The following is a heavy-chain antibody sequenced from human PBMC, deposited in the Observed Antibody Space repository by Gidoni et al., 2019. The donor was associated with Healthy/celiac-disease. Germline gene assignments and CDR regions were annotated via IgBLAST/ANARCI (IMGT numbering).Heavy chain of an antibody. D-gene: IGHD5-18*01. CDR2: ISRCVSTI. J-gene: IGHJ6*02. Sequence: EVQLVESGGGLVQPGGSLRLSCAASGFTCSSYAMNWVRQAPGKGLEWVSYISRCVSTIYYADSVKGPFTISRDNAKNSLYLQMNSLRAEDTAVYSCARALGGGSSYGYFLYYYYYGMDVWGQGTTVTVSS. CDR3: ARALGGGSSYGYFLYYYYYGMDV. V-gene: IGHV3-48*03. CDR1: GFTCSSYA.